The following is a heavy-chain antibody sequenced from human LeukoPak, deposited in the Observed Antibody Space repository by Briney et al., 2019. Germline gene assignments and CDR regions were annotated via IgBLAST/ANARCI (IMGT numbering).Heavy chain of an antibody. D-gene: IGHD5-24*01. V-gene: IGHV3-7*01. J-gene: IGHJ4*02. CDR2: IKEDGSEK. Sequence: GGSLRLSCAASGLTFSNYWMSWVRQAPGKGLEWVANIKEDGSEKYYGDSVRGRFTISRDNAKSSLNLQMGSLRDDDTAVYYCARHGRHNFDYWGQGTLVTVSS. CDR1: GLTFSNYW. CDR3: ARHGRHNFDY.